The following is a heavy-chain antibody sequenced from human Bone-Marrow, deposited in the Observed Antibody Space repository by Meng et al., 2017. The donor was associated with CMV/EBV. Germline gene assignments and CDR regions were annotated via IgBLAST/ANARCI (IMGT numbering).Heavy chain of an antibody. CDR2: ISGSGGNT. CDR3: AKSMIRGFASRPKYPQH. Sequence: FTFNNYAVSWVRQAPGKGLEWVSSISGSGGNTYYADSVKGRFTISRDNSKNTLNLQMNSLRAEDTAVYYCAKSMIRGFASRPKYPQHWGQGTLVTVSS. V-gene: IGHV3-23*01. J-gene: IGHJ1*01. CDR1: FTFNNYA. D-gene: IGHD3-10*01.